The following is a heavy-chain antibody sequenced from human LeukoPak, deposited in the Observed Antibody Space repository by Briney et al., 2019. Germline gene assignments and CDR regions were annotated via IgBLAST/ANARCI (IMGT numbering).Heavy chain of an antibody. CDR1: GFTFSSYS. CDR2: ISSSSSTI. D-gene: IGHD6-6*01. V-gene: IGHV3-48*01. J-gene: IGHJ5*02. Sequence: GGSLRLSCAASGFTFSSYSMNWVRQAPGKGLEWVSYISSSSSTIYYADSVKGRFTISRDNAKNSLYLQMNSLRAEDTAVYYCARGCIAARPKYNWFDPWGQGTLVTVSS. CDR3: ARGCIAARPKYNWFDP.